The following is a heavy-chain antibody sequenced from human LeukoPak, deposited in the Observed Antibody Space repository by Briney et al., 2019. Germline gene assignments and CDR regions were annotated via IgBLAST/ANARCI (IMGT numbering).Heavy chain of an antibody. CDR1: GYTFTGYY. CDR3: ARLSAATITSVYYYYYIDV. J-gene: IGHJ6*03. CDR2: INPNSGGT. Sequence: ASVKVSCKASGYTFTGYYMHWVRQAPGQGLEWMGWINPNSGGTNYAQKFQGRVTMTRDTSISTAYLQWSSLKASDTAMYYCARLSAATITSVYYYYYIDVWGKGTTVTISS. V-gene: IGHV1-2*02. D-gene: IGHD5-12*01.